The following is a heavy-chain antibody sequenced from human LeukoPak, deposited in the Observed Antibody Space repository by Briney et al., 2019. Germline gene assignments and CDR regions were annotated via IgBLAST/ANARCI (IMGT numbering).Heavy chain of an antibody. CDR3: TRDGYSYGYTLDY. D-gene: IGHD5-18*01. Sequence: SETLSLTCTVSGGSISSGDYYWSWIRQPPGKGLEWIGYIYYSGSTYYNPSLKSRVIISVDTSKNQFSLKLSSVTAADTAVYYCTRDGYSYGYTLDYWGQGTLVTVSS. CDR1: GGSISSGDYY. V-gene: IGHV4-30-4*01. CDR2: IYYSGST. J-gene: IGHJ4*02.